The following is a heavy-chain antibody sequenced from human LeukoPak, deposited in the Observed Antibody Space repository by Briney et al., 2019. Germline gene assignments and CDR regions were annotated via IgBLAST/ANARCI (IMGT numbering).Heavy chain of an antibody. D-gene: IGHD6-19*01. Sequence: PSETLSLTCTVSGGSISSYYWSWIRQPPGKGLEWIGYIYYSGSTNYNPSLKSRITISVDTSKNQFSLKLSSVTAADTAVYYCARVVRGLVKVRYYFAYWGQGTLVTVSS. CDR2: IYYSGST. CDR3: ARVVRGLVKVRYYFAY. CDR1: GGSISSYY. V-gene: IGHV4-59*01. J-gene: IGHJ4*02.